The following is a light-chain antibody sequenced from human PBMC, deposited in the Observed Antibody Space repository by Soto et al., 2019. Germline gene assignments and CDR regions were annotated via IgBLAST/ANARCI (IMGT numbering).Light chain of an antibody. CDR1: QSVSSSY. V-gene: IGKV3-20*01. Sequence: EIVLTQSPGTLSLSPGERATLSCRASQSVSSSYLAWYQQKPGQAPRLLIYAASSRATGIPDRFSGSVSGTDFTLTISRLEPEDFAVYYCQQYGSSSFTFGPGTKVDIK. CDR2: AAS. J-gene: IGKJ3*01. CDR3: QQYGSSSFT.